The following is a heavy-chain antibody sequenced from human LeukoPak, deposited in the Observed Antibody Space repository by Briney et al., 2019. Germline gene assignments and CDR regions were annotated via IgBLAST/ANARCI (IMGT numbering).Heavy chain of an antibody. D-gene: IGHD6-19*01. Sequence: GASVKVSCKASGGTFSSYAISWVRQAPGQGLEWMGGIIPIFGTANYAQKFQGRVTITADESTSTAYMELSSLRSEDTAVYYCARLEYSSGWWFDPWGQGTLVTVSS. V-gene: IGHV1-69*13. CDR3: ARLEYSSGWWFDP. CDR2: IIPIFGTA. CDR1: GGTFSSYA. J-gene: IGHJ5*02.